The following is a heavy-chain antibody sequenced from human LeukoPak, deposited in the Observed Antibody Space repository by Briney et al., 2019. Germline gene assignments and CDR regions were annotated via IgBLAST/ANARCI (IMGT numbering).Heavy chain of an antibody. J-gene: IGHJ4*02. CDR1: GFTFSSYS. Sequence: PGGSXRLSCVASGFTFSSYSMNWVRQXPGKGLEWVSCISSTSSYIYYADSVKGRFTISRDNAKNSVYLQMNSLRAEDTAVYYCTRAVAAADFSPGYWGQGTLVTVSS. D-gene: IGHD6-13*01. V-gene: IGHV3-21*01. CDR2: ISSTSSYI. CDR3: TRAVAAADFSPGY.